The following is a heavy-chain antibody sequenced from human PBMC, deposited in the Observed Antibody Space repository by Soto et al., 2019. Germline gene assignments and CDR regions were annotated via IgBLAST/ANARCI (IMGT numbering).Heavy chain of an antibody. V-gene: IGHV4-34*01. CDR2: INHSGST. CDR3: ARGKGYCGTSSCRECGSCYYDY. CDR1: GGSFSGYY. Sequence: QVQLQQWGAGLLKPSETLSLTCAVYGGSFSGYYWSWIRQPPGKGLEWIGEINHSGSTNYNPSLKSRVTISVDTSKNQFSVKLSSVTAADTAVYYCARGKGYCGTSSCRECGSCYYDYWGQGTLVTVSS. J-gene: IGHJ4*02. D-gene: IGHD2-2*01.